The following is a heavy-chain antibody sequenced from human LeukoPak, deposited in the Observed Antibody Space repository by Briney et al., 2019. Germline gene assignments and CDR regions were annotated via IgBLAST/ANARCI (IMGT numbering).Heavy chain of an antibody. D-gene: IGHD5-12*01. CDR1: EYTSTSYD. Sequence: ASVKVSCKPSEYTSTSYDTNCVRPATGQGLEWMGWMNHNSGDTGYSQKFQGRVTMTMNTSKSTAYMELISLTVEDTAVYYCARGRHPGPTWISEYWGQGTLVTVSS. CDR2: MNHNSGDT. V-gene: IGHV1-8*01. J-gene: IGHJ4*02. CDR3: ARGRHPGPTWISEY.